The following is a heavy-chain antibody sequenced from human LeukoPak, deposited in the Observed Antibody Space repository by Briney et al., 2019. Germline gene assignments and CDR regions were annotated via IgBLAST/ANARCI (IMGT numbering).Heavy chain of an antibody. V-gene: IGHV3-64D*06. CDR1: GFILRSHA. D-gene: IGHD1-1*01. J-gene: IGHJ4*02. Sequence: PGGSLRLSCSASGFILRSHAMHWVRQAPGKGVEYVSRISDNGGSTYYADSVKGRFTISRDNSKNTLYLQMSSLRAVDTAVYYCVKDNEAGGSPFDRWGQGTLVTVSS. CDR2: ISDNGGST. CDR3: VKDNEAGGSPFDR.